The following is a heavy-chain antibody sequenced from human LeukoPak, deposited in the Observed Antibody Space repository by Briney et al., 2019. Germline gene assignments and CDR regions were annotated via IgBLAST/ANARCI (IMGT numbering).Heavy chain of an antibody. CDR1: GFTVSSNY. Sequence: GGSLRLSCAASGFTVSSNYMSWVRQAPGKGLEWVSVIYSGGSTYYADSVKGRFTISRDNSKNTLYLQMNSLRAEATAVYYCARVRRDGYNYYFDYWGQGTLVTVSS. J-gene: IGHJ4*02. V-gene: IGHV3-66*01. CDR2: IYSGGST. D-gene: IGHD5-12*01. CDR3: ARVRRDGYNYYFDY.